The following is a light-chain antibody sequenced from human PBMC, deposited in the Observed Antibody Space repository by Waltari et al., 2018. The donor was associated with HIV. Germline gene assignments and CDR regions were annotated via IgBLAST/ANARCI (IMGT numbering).Light chain of an antibody. CDR2: GDT. J-gene: IGLJ3*02. CDR1: ASNIGAGCD. CDR3: QSYDISLTGLWV. Sequence: SVLTQPPSVSGAPGQSVSISCRGNASNIGAGCDVHWYRQSPGTAPKLVIFGDTVRPSGITDRFSGSRSLNSVSLDISGLRAEDAGDYYCQSYDISLTGLWVFGGGTKLTVL. V-gene: IGLV1-40*01.